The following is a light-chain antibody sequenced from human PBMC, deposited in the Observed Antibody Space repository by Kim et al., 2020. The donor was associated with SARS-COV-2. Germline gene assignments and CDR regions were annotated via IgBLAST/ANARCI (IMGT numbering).Light chain of an antibody. J-gene: IGLJ2*01. CDR1: GLRSYY. CDR2: GKN. Sequence: VALEQTVRITCQGDGLRSYYATWYQQKPGQAPILVIYGKNNRPSGIPDRFSGSSSGNTASLTITGTQAGDEADYYCNSRDSNDNVVFGGGTQLTVL. CDR3: NSRDSNDNVV. V-gene: IGLV3-19*01.